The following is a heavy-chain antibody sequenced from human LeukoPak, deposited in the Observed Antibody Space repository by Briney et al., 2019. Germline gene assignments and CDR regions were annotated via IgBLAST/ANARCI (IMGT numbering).Heavy chain of an antibody. CDR3: ARRANGSSGRQLDY. CDR1: GDSISAYY. Sequence: SETLSLTCTVSGDSISAYYWSWIRQPAGKGLEWIGRVYTSGSTNYNPSLKSRVTISVDTSKNQFSLKLSSVTAADTAVYYCARRANGSSGRQLDYWGQGTLVTVSS. D-gene: IGHD6-13*01. CDR2: VYTSGST. V-gene: IGHV4-4*07. J-gene: IGHJ4*02.